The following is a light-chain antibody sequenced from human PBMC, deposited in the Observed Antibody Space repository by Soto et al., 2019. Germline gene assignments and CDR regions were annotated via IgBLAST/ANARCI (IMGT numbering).Light chain of an antibody. CDR1: QSVSSN. J-gene: IGKJ1*01. CDR3: QQYNNGTPGT. Sequence: EIVMTQSPATLSLSPGERATLSCRASQSVSSNLAWYQQKPGQAPRLLIYGASTRATGFPARFSGSGSGTEFTLTISSLQSEDFEVYYCQQYNNGTPGTFGQGTKVEI. V-gene: IGKV3-15*01. CDR2: GAS.